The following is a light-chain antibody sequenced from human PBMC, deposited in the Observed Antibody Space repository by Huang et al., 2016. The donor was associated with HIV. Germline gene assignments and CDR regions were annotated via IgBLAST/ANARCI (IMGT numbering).Light chain of an antibody. CDR3: QQFNNYPPT. Sequence: IQLTQSPSSLSASVGDRVTITCRASQGISSFLAWYQQKPGKAPKLLMYAASTLHSGVPLRFSGSGSWTDFTLTISSLQPEYFATYYCQQFNNYPPTFGGGTKVEIK. V-gene: IGKV1-9*01. CDR1: QGISSF. CDR2: AAS. J-gene: IGKJ4*01.